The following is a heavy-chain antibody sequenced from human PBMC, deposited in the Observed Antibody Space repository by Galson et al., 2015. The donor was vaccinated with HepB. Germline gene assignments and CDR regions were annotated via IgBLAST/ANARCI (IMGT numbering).Heavy chain of an antibody. Sequence: SLRLSCAASGFTFSVYAMSWVRQAPGKGLEWVSGSSGSGGSTSYSDSVEGRFTISRDNSKNTLYLQMNSLRAEDTAVYYCAKFVGGKGFDYWGQGTLVTVSS. J-gene: IGHJ4*02. CDR1: GFTFSVYA. CDR2: SSGSGGST. CDR3: AKFVGGKGFDY. D-gene: IGHD2-21*01. V-gene: IGHV3-23*01.